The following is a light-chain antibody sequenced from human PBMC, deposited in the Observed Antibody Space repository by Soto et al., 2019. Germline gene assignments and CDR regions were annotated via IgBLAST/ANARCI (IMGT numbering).Light chain of an antibody. CDR1: QSLSVSY. J-gene: IGKJ1*01. CDR3: HQFGDSPQS. Sequence: EIVLTQSPGTLSLSPGDRATLSCRASQSLSVSYIAWYQQKPGQAPRRPIYSTSTRAAGIPGRFSGRGSGTHFNLAISSLEPEACVVSYCHQFGDSPQSFGQGTTVEV. CDR2: STS. V-gene: IGKV3-20*01.